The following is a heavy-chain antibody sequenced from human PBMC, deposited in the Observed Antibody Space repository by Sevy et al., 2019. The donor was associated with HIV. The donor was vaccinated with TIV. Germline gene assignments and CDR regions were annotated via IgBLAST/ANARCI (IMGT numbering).Heavy chain of an antibody. V-gene: IGHV3-33*01. CDR1: GFTFNIFG. D-gene: IGHD3-22*01. J-gene: IGHJ6*02. Sequence: GGSLRLSCVASGFTFNIFGMHWVRQAPGKGLEWVAFIWHDGDNKYYVDSVKGQFTISRDNSKNTVYLQMDRLRAEDTAVYYCARDADYYDSKQRDYYYYYYGMDVWGQGTTVTVSS. CDR2: IWHDGDNK. CDR3: ARDADYYDSKQRDYYYYYYGMDV.